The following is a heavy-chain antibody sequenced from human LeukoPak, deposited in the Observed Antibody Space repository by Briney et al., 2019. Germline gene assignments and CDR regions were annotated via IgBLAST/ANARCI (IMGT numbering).Heavy chain of an antibody. CDR2: IYTSGST. D-gene: IGHD5-24*01. CDR3: ARGWAGNYYYYGMDV. CDR1: GDSISSYY. Sequence: AETLSLTYTVSGDSISSYYLSWIRQPAGKGLEWIGRIYTSGSTNYNPSLKSRVTMSVDTSKNHFSLKLSSVTAADTAVYYCARGWAGNYYYYGMDVWGQGTTVTVSS. J-gene: IGHJ6*02. V-gene: IGHV4-4*07.